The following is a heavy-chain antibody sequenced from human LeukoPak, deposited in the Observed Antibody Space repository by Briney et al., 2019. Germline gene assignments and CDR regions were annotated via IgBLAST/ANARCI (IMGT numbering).Heavy chain of an antibody. V-gene: IGHV3-23*01. CDR3: AKAGGSWTSLRSPLPN. Sequence: GGSLRLSCAASGFTFSSYAMSWVRQAPGKGLEWVSAISGSGGSTYYADSVKGRFTISRDNSKNTLYLQMNSLRAEDTAVYYRAKAGGSWTSLRSPLPNWGQGTLVTVSS. D-gene: IGHD2-15*01. J-gene: IGHJ4*02. CDR1: GFTFSSYA. CDR2: ISGSGGST.